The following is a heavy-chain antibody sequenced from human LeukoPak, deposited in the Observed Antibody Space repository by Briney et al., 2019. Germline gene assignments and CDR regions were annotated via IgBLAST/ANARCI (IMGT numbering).Heavy chain of an antibody. Sequence: GESLKISCKGSGYSFTSYWIGWVRQMPGKGLEWMGIIYPGDSDTRYSPSFQGQVTISADKSISTAYLQWSSLEASDTAMYYCATLSAVAEGSSWFDPWGQGTLVTVSP. CDR1: GYSFTSYW. D-gene: IGHD6-19*01. V-gene: IGHV5-51*01. J-gene: IGHJ5*02. CDR2: IYPGDSDT. CDR3: ATLSAVAEGSSWFDP.